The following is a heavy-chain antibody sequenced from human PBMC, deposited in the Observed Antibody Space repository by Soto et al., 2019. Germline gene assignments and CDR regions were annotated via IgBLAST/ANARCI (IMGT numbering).Heavy chain of an antibody. V-gene: IGHV5-51*01. J-gene: IGHJ3*02. CDR2: IYPGDSDT. CDR3: ARRASQNDYSHHAFDI. D-gene: IGHD4-4*01. Sequence: GESLKTSCKGSGYSFTSYWIGWVRQMPGKGLEWMGIIYPGDSDTKYSPSFQGQVTISADKSISTAYLQRSSLKASDTAMYYCARRASQNDYSHHAFDIWGQGTMVTVSS. CDR1: GYSFTSYW.